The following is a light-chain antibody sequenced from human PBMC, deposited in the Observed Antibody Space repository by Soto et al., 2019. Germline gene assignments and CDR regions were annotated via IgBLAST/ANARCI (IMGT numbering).Light chain of an antibody. CDR1: QSISSY. Sequence: DIQMTPSPSSLSASVGDRVTITCRASQSISSYLNWYQQKPGKAPKLLIYAASSLQSGVPSSFSGSGSGTDFTLTISTLQPEDFATYYCQQSYSTLVTFGQGTKVEIK. CDR2: AAS. J-gene: IGKJ1*01. V-gene: IGKV1-39*01. CDR3: QQSYSTLVT.